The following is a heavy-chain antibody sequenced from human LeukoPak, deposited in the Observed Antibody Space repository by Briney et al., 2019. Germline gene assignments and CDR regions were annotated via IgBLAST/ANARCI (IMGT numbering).Heavy chain of an antibody. Sequence: GGSLRLSCAASGFTLSSYGMHWVRQAPGKGLEWVAIISYDGSNKYYADSVKGRFTISRDNSKNTLYLQMNSLRPEDTAVYYCAKDLLCSSTSCYGSGYFDSWGQGTLVTVSS. CDR2: ISYDGSNK. D-gene: IGHD2-2*01. J-gene: IGHJ4*02. V-gene: IGHV3-30*18. CDR3: AKDLLCSSTSCYGSGYFDS. CDR1: GFTLSSYG.